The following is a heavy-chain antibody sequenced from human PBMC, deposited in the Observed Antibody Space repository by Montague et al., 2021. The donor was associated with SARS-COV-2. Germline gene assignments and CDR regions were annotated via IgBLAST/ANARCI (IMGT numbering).Heavy chain of an antibody. J-gene: IGHJ6*03. Sequence: SETLSLTCAVFDGSFSDFYWCWIRQPPGEGLEWIGEINHSGTTYXNPSLKSRVTISVDTSKNQFSLKLNSVTAADAAVYYCASGDDNGSGYLDVWGKGTTVTVSS. CDR1: DGSFSDFY. V-gene: IGHV4-34*01. CDR2: INHSGTT. D-gene: IGHD1-26*01. CDR3: ASGDDNGSGYLDV.